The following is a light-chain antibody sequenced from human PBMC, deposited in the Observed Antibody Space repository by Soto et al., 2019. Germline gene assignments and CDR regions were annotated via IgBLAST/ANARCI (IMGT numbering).Light chain of an antibody. J-gene: IGKJ1*01. CDR3: EQYNSYSLWT. CDR1: QSISTW. V-gene: IGKV1-5*01. Sequence: DIQMTPSPSSLSASVGDRVTITCRASQSISTWLAWYQQKPGKAPQLLISDASSLESGVPSRFSGSGSGAESTLTISGLQPDDFATYYCEQYNSYSLWTFGQGTKVDIK. CDR2: DAS.